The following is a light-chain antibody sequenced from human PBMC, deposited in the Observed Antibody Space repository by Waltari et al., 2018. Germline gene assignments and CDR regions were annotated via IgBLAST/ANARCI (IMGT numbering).Light chain of an antibody. CDR3: SSYTSSSTLSG. CDR2: EVS. V-gene: IGLV2-14*01. J-gene: IGLJ3*02. CDR1: SSDVGGYNY. Sequence: QSALTQPASVSGSPGQSITISCTGTSSDVGGYNYVSWYQQHPGKAPKLMICEVSNRPSGVSNRFSGSKSGNTASLTIAGLQAEDEADYYCSSYTSSSTLSGFGGGTKLTVL.